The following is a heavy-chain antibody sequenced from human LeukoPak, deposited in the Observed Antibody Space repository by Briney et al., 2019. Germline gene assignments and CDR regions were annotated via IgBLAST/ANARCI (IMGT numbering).Heavy chain of an antibody. D-gene: IGHD3-10*01. Sequence: SQTLSLTCTVSGGSISSGSYYWSWIRQPAGKGLEWIGRIYTSGSTNYNPSLKRRVTISVDTSKNQFSLKLSSVTAADTAVYYCARTYYYGSGSYYRGSWYFDYWGQGTLVTVSS. CDR1: GGSISSGSYY. J-gene: IGHJ4*02. V-gene: IGHV4-61*02. CDR3: ARTYYYGSGSYYRGSWYFDY. CDR2: IYTSGST.